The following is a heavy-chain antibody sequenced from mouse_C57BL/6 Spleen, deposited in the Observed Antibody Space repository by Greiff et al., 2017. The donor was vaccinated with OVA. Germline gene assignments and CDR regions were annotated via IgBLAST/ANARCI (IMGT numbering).Heavy chain of an antibody. D-gene: IGHD3-1*01. CDR2: IRLKSDNYAT. J-gene: IGHJ2*01. Sequence: EVKLEESGGGLVQPGGSMKLSCVASGFTFSNYWMNWVRQSPEKGLEWVAQIRLKSDNYATHYAESVKGRFTISRDDSKSSVYLQMNNVRAEDTGIYYCTRRSDGYFDYWGQGTTLTVSS. V-gene: IGHV6-3*01. CDR1: GFTFSNYW. CDR3: TRRSDGYFDY.